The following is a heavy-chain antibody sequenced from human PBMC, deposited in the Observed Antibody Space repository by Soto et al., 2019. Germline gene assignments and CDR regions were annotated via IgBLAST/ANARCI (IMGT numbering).Heavy chain of an antibody. CDR2: ISGGGGSA. CDR1: AFTFSSYA. J-gene: IGHJ4*02. Sequence: EVQLLESGGDLVQPGGSLRLSCAASAFTFSSYAMSWVRQAPGKGLEWVSTISGGGGSAYYAASVEGRFTISRDNSKNRLVLQMHTLRAEDTAVYYCAKAALYSSTWETGKGYFDYWGQGTLVTVSS. CDR3: AKAALYSSTWETGKGYFDY. D-gene: IGHD6-13*01. V-gene: IGHV3-23*01.